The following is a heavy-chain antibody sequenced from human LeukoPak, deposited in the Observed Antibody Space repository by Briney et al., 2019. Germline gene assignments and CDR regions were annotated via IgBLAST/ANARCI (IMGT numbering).Heavy chain of an antibody. J-gene: IGHJ4*02. CDR3: ARETYYYDSSGAFDY. V-gene: IGHV1-2*06. CDR1: GYTFTGYY. Sequence: ASVKVSCKASGYTFTGYYMHWVRQAPGQGLEWMGRTNPNSGGTNYAQKFQGRVTMTRDTSISTAYMELSRLRSDDTAVYYCARETYYYDSSGAFDYWGRGTLVTVSS. D-gene: IGHD3-22*01. CDR2: TNPNSGGT.